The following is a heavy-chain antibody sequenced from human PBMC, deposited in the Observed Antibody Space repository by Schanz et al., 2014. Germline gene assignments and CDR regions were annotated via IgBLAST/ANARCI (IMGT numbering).Heavy chain of an antibody. CDR1: GFTFSTTW. CDR2: IKSKVDGGTT. CDR3: STDLTAMDYDAIGL. J-gene: IGHJ3*01. D-gene: IGHD2-21*02. Sequence: EVQLVESGGGLIKPGGSLRLSCLASGFTFSTTWMNWVRQAPGKGLEWVGRIKSKVDGGTTDNAAPVQGRFTISRDDSKNTLHLQMNSLKTEDTAVYYCSTDLTAMDYDAIGLWGQGTMXTVSS. V-gene: IGHV3-15*01.